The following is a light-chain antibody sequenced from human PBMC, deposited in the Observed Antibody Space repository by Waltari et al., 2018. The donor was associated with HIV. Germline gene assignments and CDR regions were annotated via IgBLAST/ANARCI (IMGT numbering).Light chain of an antibody. CDR2: QDT. V-gene: IGLV3-1*01. CDR3: QAWDSSKGV. CDR1: KLGHKF. J-gene: IGLJ2*01. Sequence: SYELTQPPSVSVSPGQTASISCSGDKLGHKFACWYQHKPGQSPVLVIYQDTKRPSGIPERFSGSNSGNTATLTINGTQAMDEADYYCQAWDSSKGVFGGGTKLTVL.